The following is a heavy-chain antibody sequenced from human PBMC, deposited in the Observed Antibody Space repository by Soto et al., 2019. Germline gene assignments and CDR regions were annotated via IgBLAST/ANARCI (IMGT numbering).Heavy chain of an antibody. CDR2: IMPIFRAP. CDR1: GGAFSDYA. J-gene: IGHJ6*02. Sequence: QVQLVQSGAEVKKPGSSVKVSCKASGGAFSDYAFSWVRQAPGQGLEWLGGIMPIFRAPDYAQKFQGRVTSTADEFTRTAYMEMNSLRSEDTAVYYCASWWKGPDIGNYYDGMDVWGQGTTVTVS. V-gene: IGHV1-69*12. CDR3: ASWWKGPDIGNYYDGMDV. D-gene: IGHD2-15*01.